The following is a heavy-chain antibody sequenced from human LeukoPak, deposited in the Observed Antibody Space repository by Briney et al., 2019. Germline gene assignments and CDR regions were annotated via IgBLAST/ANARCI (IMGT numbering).Heavy chain of an antibody. V-gene: IGHV4-39*07. J-gene: IGHJ4*02. Sequence: SETLSLTCTVSGGSINSGGSYWGWIRQPPGKGLKWIGSIYYSGSTYYNPSLKSRVTISVDTSKNQFSLKLSSVTAADTAVYYCARVTGYMIEDYFDYWGQGTLVTVSS. CDR3: ARVTGYMIEDYFDY. CDR1: GGSINSGGSY. CDR2: IYYSGST. D-gene: IGHD3-22*01.